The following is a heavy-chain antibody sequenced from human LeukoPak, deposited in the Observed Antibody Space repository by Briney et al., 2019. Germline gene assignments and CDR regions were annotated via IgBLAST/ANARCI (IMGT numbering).Heavy chain of an antibody. V-gene: IGHV1-2*02. D-gene: IGHD6-13*01. J-gene: IGHJ4*02. CDR3: ARVRYSSSWYSFDY. CDR2: INPHSGGT. Sequence: ASVTVSCKASGYIFTGYYMHWVRQAPGQGLEWMGWINPHSGGTNYAQNFQGRVTMTRDTSITTVDMELRSLRSDDTAVYYCARVRYSSSWYSFDYWGQGTLVTVSS. CDR1: GYIFTGYY.